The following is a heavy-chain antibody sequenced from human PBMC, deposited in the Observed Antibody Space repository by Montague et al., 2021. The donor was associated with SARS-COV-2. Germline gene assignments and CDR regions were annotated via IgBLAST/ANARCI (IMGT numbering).Heavy chain of an antibody. Sequence: SLRLSCAASGFTFSSYSMNWVRQAPGKGLEWVSSISSSSSYIYYADSVKGRFTISRDNAKNSLYLQMNSLRAEDTAVYYCARDNRPLYSSGWYYYYGMDVWGRGTTVTVSS. CDR2: ISSSSSYI. CDR3: ARDNRPLYSSGWYYYYGMDV. CDR1: GFTFSSYS. V-gene: IGHV3-21*01. J-gene: IGHJ6*02. D-gene: IGHD6-19*01.